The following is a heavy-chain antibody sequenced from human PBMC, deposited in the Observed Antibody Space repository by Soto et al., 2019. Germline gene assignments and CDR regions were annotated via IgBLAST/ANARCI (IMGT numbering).Heavy chain of an antibody. CDR3: ARRQVGPTNRGRFDY. D-gene: IGHD1-26*01. J-gene: IGHJ4*02. V-gene: IGHV4-39*01. CDR1: GGSIISISYY. Sequence: LSLTCTVSGGSIISISYYWGWIGQPPGKGLEWIGSIYYSGSTYYNPSLKSRLTISVDTSKNQFSLRLSSVTAADTAVYYCARRQVGPTNRGRFDYWGQGTLVTVSS. CDR2: IYYSGST.